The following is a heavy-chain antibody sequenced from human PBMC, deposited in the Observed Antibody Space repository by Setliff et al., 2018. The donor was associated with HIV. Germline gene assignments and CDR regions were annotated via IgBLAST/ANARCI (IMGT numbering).Heavy chain of an antibody. Sequence: PSETLSLTCTVSGGPISSFYWSWIRQPPGKGLEWIGYICTSGSTNYNPSLKSRVAISVDTSKNQFSLKLSSVTAADTAVYYCARGRGSSSSWPIDYWGQGTLVTVSS. V-gene: IGHV4-4*09. J-gene: IGHJ4*02. D-gene: IGHD6-13*01. CDR1: GGPISSFY. CDR2: ICTSGST. CDR3: ARGRGSSSSWPIDY.